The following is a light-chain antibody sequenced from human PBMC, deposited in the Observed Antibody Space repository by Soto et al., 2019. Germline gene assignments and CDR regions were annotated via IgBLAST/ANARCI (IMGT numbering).Light chain of an antibody. Sequence: DIQMTQSPSTLSASVGDTVTITCRASQTISRWLAWYQQKPGKAPRLLIYTASTLESGVPSRFSASGSGTEITLTISSLHPDDFATYYCQEYNNYWTFGQGTKVEVK. J-gene: IGKJ1*01. V-gene: IGKV1-5*01. CDR1: QTISRW. CDR2: TAS. CDR3: QEYNNYWT.